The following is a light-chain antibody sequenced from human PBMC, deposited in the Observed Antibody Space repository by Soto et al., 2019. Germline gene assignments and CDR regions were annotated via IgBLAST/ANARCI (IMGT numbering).Light chain of an antibody. CDR1: QVISNY. V-gene: IGKV1-33*01. CDR2: DIA. J-gene: IGKJ2*01. Sequence: DIQMNQSASSLSASVGDRVTITCQASQVISNYLNWYQQKPGKAPKLLIYDIATLEIGVPSRFSGSGSGKDFTFTITGLQPEDIATYYCQQYENLPYTFGQGTKLEI. CDR3: QQYENLPYT.